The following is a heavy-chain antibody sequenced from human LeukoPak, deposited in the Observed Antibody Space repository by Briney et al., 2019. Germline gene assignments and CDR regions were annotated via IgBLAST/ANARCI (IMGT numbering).Heavy chain of an antibody. CDR2: ISGSGDTS. D-gene: IGHD3-10*01. CDR1: RFTFSSYA. J-gene: IGHJ4*02. CDR3: AREISRGVIKYYFDY. Sequence: TGGSLRLSCAVSRFTFSSYAMNWVRQAPGKGLEWVSVISGSGDTSYYADSVKGRFTISRDNSKNTLYLQMNSLRAEDTAVYYCAREISRGVIKYYFDYWGQGTLVTVSS. V-gene: IGHV3-23*01.